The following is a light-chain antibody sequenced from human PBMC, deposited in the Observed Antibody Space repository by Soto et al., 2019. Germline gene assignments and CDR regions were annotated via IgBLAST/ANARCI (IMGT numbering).Light chain of an antibody. V-gene: IGKV3-15*01. Sequence: IVMTQSPATLSVSPGERATFSCRASQNIYSNIVWYQQRPGQAPRLLIYRASTRATGVPARFSGSGSGTEFTLTISSLQSEDFAVYSCLQYHNLWAFGQGTKVDIK. J-gene: IGKJ1*01. CDR2: RAS. CDR3: LQYHNLWA. CDR1: QNIYSN.